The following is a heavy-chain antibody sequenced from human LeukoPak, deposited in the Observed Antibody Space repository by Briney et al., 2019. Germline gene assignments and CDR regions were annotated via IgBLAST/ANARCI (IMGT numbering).Heavy chain of an antibody. J-gene: IGHJ4*02. CDR2: IKQDGSEK. V-gene: IGHV3-7*03. CDR1: GFTFSSYW. CDR3: AKGGLGNPDY. Sequence: GGSLRLSCAASGFTFSSYWMSWVRQAPGKGLEWVANIKQDGSEKYYVDSVKGRFTISRDNSKNTLYLQMNSLRAEDTAVYYCAKGGLGNPDYWGQGTLVTVSS. D-gene: IGHD7-27*01.